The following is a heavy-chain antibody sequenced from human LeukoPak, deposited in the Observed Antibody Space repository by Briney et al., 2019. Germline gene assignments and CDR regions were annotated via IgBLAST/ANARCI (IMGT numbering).Heavy chain of an antibody. CDR1: GGSISSYY. CDR3: ARGLSYDSSGYYYHNYYYYYYMAV. CDR2: IYYSGST. V-gene: IGHV4-59*01. D-gene: IGHD3-22*01. J-gene: IGHJ6*03. Sequence: SETLSLTCTVSGGSISSYYWSWIRQPPGKGLEWIGYIYYSGSTNYNPSLKSRVTISVDTSKNQFSLKLSSVTAADTAVYYCARGLSYDSSGYYYHNYYYYYYMAVWGKGTTVTISS.